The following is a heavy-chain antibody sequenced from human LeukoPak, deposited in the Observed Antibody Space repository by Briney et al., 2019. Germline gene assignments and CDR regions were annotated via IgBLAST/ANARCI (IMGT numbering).Heavy chain of an antibody. D-gene: IGHD3-16*02. CDR1: GGTFSSYA. J-gene: IGHJ4*02. CDR2: IIPIFGTA. V-gene: IGHV1-69*13. Sequence: SVKVSCKASGGTFSSYAISWVRQAPGQGLEWMGGIIPIFGTANYAQKFQGRVTIIADESTSTAYMELSSLRSEDTAVYYCATEYDYVWGSYRYTRYWGQGTLVTVSS. CDR3: ATEYDYVWGSYRYTRY.